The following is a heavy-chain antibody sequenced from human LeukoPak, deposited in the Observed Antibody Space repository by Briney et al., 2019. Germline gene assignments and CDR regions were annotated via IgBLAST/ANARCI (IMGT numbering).Heavy chain of an antibody. D-gene: IGHD5-18*01. Sequence: SVKVSCKASRGTFSSYAISWVRQAPGQGLEWMGGIIPIFGTANYAQKFQGRVTITTDESTSTAYMELSSLRSEDTAVYYCASFGSYGSNWFDPWGQGTLVTVSS. CDR1: RGTFSSYA. CDR3: ASFGSYGSNWFDP. CDR2: IIPIFGTA. J-gene: IGHJ5*02. V-gene: IGHV1-69*05.